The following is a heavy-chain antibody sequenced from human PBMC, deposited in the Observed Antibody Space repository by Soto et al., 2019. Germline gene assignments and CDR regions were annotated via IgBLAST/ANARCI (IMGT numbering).Heavy chain of an antibody. D-gene: IGHD2-21*02. V-gene: IGHV3-7*01. CDR2: IKQDGSEK. Sequence: GGSLRLSCAASGFTFSSYWMSWVRQAPGKGLEWVANIKQDGSEKYYVDSVKGRFTINRDKAKNSLYLQMNSLRAEDTAVYYCARARAVLDGVCGAGVGGGDCYPFFDYWGQGTLVTVSS. J-gene: IGHJ4*02. CDR3: ARARAVLDGVCGAGVGGGDCYPFFDY. CDR1: GFTFSSYW.